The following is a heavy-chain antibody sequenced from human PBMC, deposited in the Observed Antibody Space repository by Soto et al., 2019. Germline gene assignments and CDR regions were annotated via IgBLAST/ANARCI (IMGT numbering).Heavy chain of an antibody. V-gene: IGHV1-69*06. Sequence: QVQLVQSGAEVKEPGSSVKVSCKASGGTFGTYAISWVRQAPGQGLEWMGGIIPMLGTRNYPQKFPGRVTITADKSTGTAYMERSRLSSDDKAVYFCALDNSGHALDYWGQGTPVTVSS. J-gene: IGHJ4*02. CDR2: IIPMLGTR. CDR1: GGTFGTYA. CDR3: ALDNSGHALDY. D-gene: IGHD5-12*01.